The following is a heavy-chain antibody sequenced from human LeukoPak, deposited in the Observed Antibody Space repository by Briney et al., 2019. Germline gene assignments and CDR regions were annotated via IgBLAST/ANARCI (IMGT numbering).Heavy chain of an antibody. CDR3: ATRYSSSWYYFDY. J-gene: IGHJ4*02. V-gene: IGHV1-69*05. D-gene: IGHD6-13*01. CDR1: GGTFSSYA. CDR2: IIPIFGTA. Sequence: ASVKVSCKASGGTFSSYAISWVRQAPGQGLEWMGGIIPIFGTANYAQKFQGRVTITRNTSISTAYMELSSLRSEDTAVYYCATRYSSSWYYFDYWGQGTLVTVSS.